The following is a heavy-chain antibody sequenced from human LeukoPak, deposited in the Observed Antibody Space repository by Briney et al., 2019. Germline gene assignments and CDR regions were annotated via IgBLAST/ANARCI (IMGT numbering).Heavy chain of an antibody. CDR1: GYTFTSYY. CDR2: INPSGGST. V-gene: IGHV1-46*01. J-gene: IGHJ6*03. Sequence: ASVKVSCKASGYTFTSYYMHWLRQAPGQGLEWIGIINPSGGSTSYAHKFQGRVTMTRDTSTSTGYMELSSLRSEDTAVYYCAKPGLGRITISSLTRPDYYYYMDVWGKGTTVTVSS. CDR3: AKPGLGRITISSLTRPDYYYYMDV. D-gene: IGHD3-3*01.